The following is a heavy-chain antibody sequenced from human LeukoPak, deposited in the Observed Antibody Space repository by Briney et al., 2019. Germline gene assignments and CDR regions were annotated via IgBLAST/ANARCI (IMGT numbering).Heavy chain of an antibody. CDR1: GGSISNYY. CDR3: ARSLQYNNNNYFYYGMDV. V-gene: IGHV4-59*01. Sequence: SETLSLTCTVSGGSISNYYWNWIRQPPGKGLEWIGYIYYSGSTNYNPSLKSRVTISVDTSKNQFSLNLSSVTAADTAVYYSARSLQYNNNNYFYYGMDVWGQGTTVTVSS. CDR2: IYYSGST. J-gene: IGHJ6*02. D-gene: IGHD5-24*01.